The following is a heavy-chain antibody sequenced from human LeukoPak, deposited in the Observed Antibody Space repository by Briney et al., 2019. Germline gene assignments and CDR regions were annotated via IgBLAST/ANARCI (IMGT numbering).Heavy chain of an antibody. CDR3: ARDGAAPGLYFDL. CDR2: INQNGGET. Sequence: GGSLRLSCAVSGFTFSDFWMNWVRRSPGKGLEGVASINQNGGETSYVDSVKGRFTISRDNPKNSLYLQMSSLRAEDTAVYYCARDGAAPGLYFDLWGQGTLVTVSS. D-gene: IGHD6-13*01. CDR1: GFTFSDFW. J-gene: IGHJ4*01. V-gene: IGHV3-7*01.